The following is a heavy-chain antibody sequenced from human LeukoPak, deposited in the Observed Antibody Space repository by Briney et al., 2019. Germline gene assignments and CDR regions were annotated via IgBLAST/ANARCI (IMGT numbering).Heavy chain of an antibody. CDR2: IYYTGST. J-gene: IGHJ3*02. CDR3: ARHSWLGEPTDAFDI. Sequence: PSETLSLTCTVSGGSISTYYWSWIRQPPGKGLEWIGYIYYTGSTSYNPSLKSRVTMSLDASKNQFSLELNSVTAADTAVYYCARHSWLGEPTDAFDIWGQGTMVTVSS. CDR1: GGSISTYY. V-gene: IGHV4-59*08. D-gene: IGHD3-10*01.